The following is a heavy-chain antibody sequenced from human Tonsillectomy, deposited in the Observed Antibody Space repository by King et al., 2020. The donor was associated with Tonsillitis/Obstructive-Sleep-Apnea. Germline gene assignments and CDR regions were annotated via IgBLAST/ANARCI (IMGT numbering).Heavy chain of an antibody. CDR2: INLNGDNT. V-gene: IGHV3-20*04. J-gene: IGHJ3*02. D-gene: IGHD6-19*01. CDR3: ARALRGRLADAFDI. Sequence: DVQLVESGGGVVRPGGSLRLSCAASGFTFDDFGMTWVRQAPGKGLEGVSGINLNGDNTHYADSVKGRFTISRDNAKNSLYLQMNSLRAEDTALYYCARALRGRLADAFDIWGQGTMVTVSS. CDR1: GFTFDDFG.